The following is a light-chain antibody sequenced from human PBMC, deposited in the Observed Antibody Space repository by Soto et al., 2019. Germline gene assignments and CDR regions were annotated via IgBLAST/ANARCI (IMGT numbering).Light chain of an antibody. V-gene: IGKV1-5*01. CDR3: QQYNKYAIT. J-gene: IGKJ5*01. CDR1: QSISNW. CDR2: DAS. Sequence: DIQMTQSPSTLSASVGDRVTITCRASQSISNWLAWYQQKPGKAPKLLIYDASTLESGVPSRFSGSGSGTAFTLTISSLQPDDFGTYYCQQYNKYAITFGQGTRLVIK.